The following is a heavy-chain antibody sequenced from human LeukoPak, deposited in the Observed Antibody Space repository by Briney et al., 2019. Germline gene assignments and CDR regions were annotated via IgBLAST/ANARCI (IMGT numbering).Heavy chain of an antibody. CDR1: GFSLSTGGVG. CDR3: ARRLGHTYGRGYWYFDL. V-gene: IGHV2-5*02. J-gene: IGHJ2*01. CDR2: IYWDDDK. D-gene: IGHD3-10*01. Sequence: SGPTLVNPTQTLTLTCTFSGFSLSTGGVGVGWIRQPPGKALEWLALIYWDDDKRYSPSLRSRLTITKDTSKNQVVLTMTNMDPVDTATYYCARRLGHTYGRGYWYFDLWGRGTLVTVSS.